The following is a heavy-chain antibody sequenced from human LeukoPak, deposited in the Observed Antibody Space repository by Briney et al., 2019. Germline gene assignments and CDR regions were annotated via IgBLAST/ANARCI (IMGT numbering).Heavy chain of an antibody. J-gene: IGHJ6*03. CDR1: GGSINTYY. V-gene: IGHV4-59*01. CDR3: ARHESGYYMDV. Sequence: LSETLSLTCTVSGGSINTYYWSWIRQPPGKGLEWIGYIFYSGSTNYKPSLKSRVTISVDTSKNEFSLKLSSVTAADTAVYYCARHESGYYMDVWGKGTTVTVSS. CDR2: IFYSGST.